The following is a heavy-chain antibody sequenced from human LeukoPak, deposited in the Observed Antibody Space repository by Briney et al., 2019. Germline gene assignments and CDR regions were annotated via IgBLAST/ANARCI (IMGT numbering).Heavy chain of an antibody. J-gene: IGHJ4*02. Sequence: GGSLRLSCAASGFTFTRYTMNWVRQAPGKGLEWVSPIGSSSTFIYYADSVKGRFTISRDNAKNSLFLQMNSLRADDTAVYYCAKAHPGFDYWGQGTLVTVSS. CDR3: AKAHPGFDY. V-gene: IGHV3-21*01. CDR1: GFTFTRYT. CDR2: IGSSSTFI.